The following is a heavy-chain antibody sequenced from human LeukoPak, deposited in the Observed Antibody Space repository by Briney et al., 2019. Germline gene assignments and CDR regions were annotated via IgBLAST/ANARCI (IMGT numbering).Heavy chain of an antibody. CDR3: AKDTLPPYYGSGSPYYYYGMDV. D-gene: IGHD3-10*01. CDR2: ISGSGGST. J-gene: IGHJ6*02. Sequence: GGSLRLSCAASGFTFSSYAMSWVRQAPGKGLEWVSAISGSGGSTYYADSVKGRFAISRDNSKNTLYLQMNSLRAEDTAVYYCAKDTLPPYYGSGSPYYYYGMDVWGQGTTVTVSS. V-gene: IGHV3-23*01. CDR1: GFTFSSYA.